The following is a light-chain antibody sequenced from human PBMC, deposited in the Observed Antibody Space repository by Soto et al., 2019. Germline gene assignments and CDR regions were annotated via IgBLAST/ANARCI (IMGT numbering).Light chain of an antibody. J-gene: IGKJ2*01. CDR1: QSVSSSY. CDR2: GAS. V-gene: IGKV3-20*01. Sequence: EIVLTQSPGTLSLSPGERATLSCRASQSVSSSYLAWYQQKPGQAPRLLIYGASTRATGIPDRFRGSGSGTDFTLTISRLEPEDFAVYYCQLYGSSPFYTFGQGTKVDSK. CDR3: QLYGSSPFYT.